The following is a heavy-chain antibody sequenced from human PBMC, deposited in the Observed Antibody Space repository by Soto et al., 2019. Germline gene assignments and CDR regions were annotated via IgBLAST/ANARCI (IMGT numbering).Heavy chain of an antibody. CDR2: ISGSGGST. Sequence: GSLRLSCAASGFTFSSYAMSWVRQAPGKGLEWVSAISGSGGSTYYADSVKGRFTISRDNSKNTLYLQMNSLRAEDTAVYYCAKGKDYYDSSGYYFNWFDPWGQGTLVTVSS. D-gene: IGHD3-22*01. J-gene: IGHJ5*02. V-gene: IGHV3-23*01. CDR1: GFTFSSYA. CDR3: AKGKDYYDSSGYYFNWFDP.